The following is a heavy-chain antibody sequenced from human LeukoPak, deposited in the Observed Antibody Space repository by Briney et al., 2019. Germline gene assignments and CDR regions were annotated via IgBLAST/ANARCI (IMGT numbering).Heavy chain of an antibody. V-gene: IGHV3-15*01. CDR3: TRGSNSDDSSDFDH. D-gene: IGHD3-22*01. CDR1: GFTFNSYE. CDR2: IKTKTVPGTT. Sequence: GGSLRLSCAASGFTFNSYEMNWVRQAPGKGLEWVGRIKTKTVPGTTEYAAPVKGRFTISRDDSKNTLYLQMNSLKTEDTAVYYCTRGSNSDDSSDFDHWGQGTLVTVSS. J-gene: IGHJ4*02.